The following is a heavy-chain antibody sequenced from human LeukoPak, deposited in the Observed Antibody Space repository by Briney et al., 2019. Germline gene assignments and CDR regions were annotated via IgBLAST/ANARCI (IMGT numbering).Heavy chain of an antibody. V-gene: IGHV3-21*01. CDR3: ARDGPYCGGDCYSGAFDI. Sequence: PGGSLRLSCAASGFTFSSYSMNWVRQAPGKGLEWVSSIDTSSRYIYYGDSVKGRFTISRDNSKNTLYLQMNSLRAEDTAVYYCARDGPYCGGDCYSGAFDIWGQGTMVTVSS. CDR1: GFTFSSYS. CDR2: IDTSSRYI. D-gene: IGHD2-21*02. J-gene: IGHJ3*02.